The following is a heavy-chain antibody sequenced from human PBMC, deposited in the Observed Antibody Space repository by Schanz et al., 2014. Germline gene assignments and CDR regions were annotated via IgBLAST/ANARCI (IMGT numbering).Heavy chain of an antibody. V-gene: IGHV1-69*02. CDR2: IVPIAGIT. CDR3: ARGYGDSPTDF. D-gene: IGHD4-17*01. CDR1: GGTFSSDT. Sequence: QVHLVQSGAEVKKPGSSVKVSCKASGGTFSSDTFSWVRQAPGQGLEWMGRIVPIAGITNYAQRFQGRVTITADKSSDTAYMELSSLRSEDTALYYCARGYGDSPTDFWGQGTLVTVSS. J-gene: IGHJ4*02.